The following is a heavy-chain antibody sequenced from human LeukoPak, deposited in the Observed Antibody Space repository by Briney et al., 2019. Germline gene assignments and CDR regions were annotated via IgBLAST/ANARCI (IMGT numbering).Heavy chain of an antibody. CDR1: GFTFNSYW. Sequence: GGSLSLSCAASGFTFNSYWMSWVRQAPGKGLEWVANVKQDGSEKYYVDSVQGPFTISRDNAKNSLYLQMNSLRAEDTAIYYCASVREWQLQNAPFGSWGRGNLVTVSS. D-gene: IGHD1-26*01. CDR3: ASVREWQLQNAPFGS. J-gene: IGHJ5*01. CDR2: VKQDGSEK. V-gene: IGHV3-7*01.